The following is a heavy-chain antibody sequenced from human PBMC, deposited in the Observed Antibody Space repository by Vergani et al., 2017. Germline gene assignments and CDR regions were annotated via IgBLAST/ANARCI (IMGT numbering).Heavy chain of an antibody. CDR1: GGSISSYY. J-gene: IGHJ4*02. CDR3: ARSTDKLPQVSWYFDY. D-gene: IGHD2-15*01. V-gene: IGHV4-59*01. Sequence: QVQLQQWGAGLLKPSETLSLTCTVSGGSISSYYWSWIRQPPGKGLEWIGYIYYSGSTNYNPSLKSRVTISVDTSKNQFSLKLSSVTAADTAVYYCARSTDKLPQVSWYFDYWGQGTLVTVSS. CDR2: IYYSGST.